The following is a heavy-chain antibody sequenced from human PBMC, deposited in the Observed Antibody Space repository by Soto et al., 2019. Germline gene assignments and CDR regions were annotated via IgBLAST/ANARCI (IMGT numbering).Heavy chain of an antibody. CDR1: GYTFTSYA. CDR2: INAGNGNT. J-gene: IGHJ5*02. Sequence: QVQLVQSGAEVKKPGASVKVSCKASGYTFTSYAMHWVRQAPGQRLEWMGWINAGNGNTKYSQKFQGRVTITRDTSERTAYMELSSLRSEDTAVYYCAGLALGFHRSGGSCYSQFFDPWGQGTLVTVSA. D-gene: IGHD2-15*01. V-gene: IGHV1-3*01. CDR3: AGLALGFHRSGGSCYSQFFDP.